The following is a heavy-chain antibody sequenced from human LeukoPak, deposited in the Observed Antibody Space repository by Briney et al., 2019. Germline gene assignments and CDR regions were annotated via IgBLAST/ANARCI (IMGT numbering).Heavy chain of an antibody. CDR3: GRREGTSHHYYYYMDV. CDR1: GYTFTSYG. J-gene: IGHJ6*03. CDR2: ISAYNGNT. V-gene: IGHV1-18*01. Sequence: ASVKVSCKASGYTFTSYGISWVRQAPGQGLEWMGWISAYNGNTNYAQKLQGRVTMTTDTSTSTAYMELRSLRSDDTAVYYCGRREGTSHHYYYYMDVWGKGTTVTVSS.